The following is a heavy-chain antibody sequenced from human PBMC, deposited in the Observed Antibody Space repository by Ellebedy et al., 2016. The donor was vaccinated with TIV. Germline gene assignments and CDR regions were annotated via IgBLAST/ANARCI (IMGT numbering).Heavy chain of an antibody. CDR3: ARGRGTMVRGIMKYYYYYGMDV. V-gene: IGHV4-39*07. CDR1: GGSIDISTYY. CDR2: IYDSGRT. Sequence: MPSETLSLTCNVSGGSIDISTYYWAWIRQPPGKGLEWIRNIYDSGRTYYDPSLKSRVTISVDTSKNQFSLKLSSVTAADTAVYYCARGRGTMVRGIMKYYYYYGMDVWGQGTTVTVSS. D-gene: IGHD3-10*01. J-gene: IGHJ6*02.